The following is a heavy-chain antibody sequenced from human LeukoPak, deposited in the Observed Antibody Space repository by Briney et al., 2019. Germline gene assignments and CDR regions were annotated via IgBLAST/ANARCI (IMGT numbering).Heavy chain of an antibody. CDR3: AKNGWRDIVVVPAASDSYYFDY. Sequence: GGSLRLSCAASGFTFSSYAMSWVRQAPGKGLEWVSAISGSGGSTYYADSVKGRFTISRDNSKNTLYLQMNSLRAEDTAVYYCAKNGWRDIVVVPAASDSYYFDYWGQGTLVTVSS. CDR2: ISGSGGST. CDR1: GFTFSSYA. J-gene: IGHJ4*02. D-gene: IGHD2-2*01. V-gene: IGHV3-23*01.